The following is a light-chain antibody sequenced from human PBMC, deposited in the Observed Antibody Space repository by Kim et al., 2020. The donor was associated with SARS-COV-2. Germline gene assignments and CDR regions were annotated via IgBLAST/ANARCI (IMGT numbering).Light chain of an antibody. CDR2: EAP. Sequence: ASLGDRVTISCRYRQSISSWFAWYQHKPGKAPKSPIYEAPTLYSGVPSRFTGTGSRTQFTLTISSVQPDDFANYFCQQYYSYSWTFGQGTQVDIK. CDR1: QSISSW. J-gene: IGKJ1*01. V-gene: IGKV1-5*03. CDR3: QQYYSYSWT.